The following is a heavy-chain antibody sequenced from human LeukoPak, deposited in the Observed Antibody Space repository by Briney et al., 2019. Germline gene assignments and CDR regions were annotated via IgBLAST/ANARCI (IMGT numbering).Heavy chain of an antibody. CDR2: IYFSGYT. V-gene: IGHV4-30-4*08. D-gene: IGHD4-17*01. CDR1: GGSFGGYY. CDR3: TRVANGDYFDF. J-gene: IGHJ4*02. Sequence: SETLSLTCAVYGGSFGGYYWSWIRQPPGKGLEWVGYIYFSGYTYYNPSLRSRVSISIDTSKNRFSLNLNSVTAADTAVYYCTRVANGDYFDFWGQGTLVTVSS.